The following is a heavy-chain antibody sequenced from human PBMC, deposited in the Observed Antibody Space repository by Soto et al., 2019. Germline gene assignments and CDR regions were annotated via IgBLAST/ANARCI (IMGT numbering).Heavy chain of an antibody. V-gene: IGHV4-59*01. CDR1: GGSISSYY. J-gene: IGHJ4*02. D-gene: IGHD2-21*01. Sequence: SSETLSLTCTVSGGSISSYYWSWIRRPPGKGLEWIGYIYYSGSTNYNPSLKSRVTISVDTSKNQFSLKLSSVTAADTAVYYCARGFVLAPFDYWGQGTLVTVSS. CDR2: IYYSGST. CDR3: ARGFVLAPFDY.